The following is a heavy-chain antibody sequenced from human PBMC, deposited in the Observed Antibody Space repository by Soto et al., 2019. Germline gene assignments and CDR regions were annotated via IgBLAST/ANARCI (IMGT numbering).Heavy chain of an antibody. J-gene: IGHJ4*02. D-gene: IGHD1-20*01. CDR3: STTVITAPLFEY. V-gene: IGHV3-72*01. CDR2: IRNKPAGHTT. CDR1: GFTFSNHY. Sequence: GGSLRLSCAGSGFTFSNHYMDWVRQAPGKGLEWLGRIRNKPAGHTTEHAASMRGRFTISRDDSKNSVYLQMHSLKTEDSAVYYCSTTVITAPLFEYWGQGTVVTVSS.